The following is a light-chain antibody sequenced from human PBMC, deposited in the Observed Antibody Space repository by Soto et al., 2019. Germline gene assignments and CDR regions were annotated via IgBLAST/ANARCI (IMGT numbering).Light chain of an antibody. CDR1: TGAVTSGHW. V-gene: IGLV7-46*01. CDR3: CLSHGGVVV. J-gene: IGLJ2*01. CDR2: DTN. Sequence: QSVLTQESSLTVSPGGTVTVTCGSSTGAVTSGHWPYWFQQRPGQAPRTLIYDTNIKHSWTPGRFSGSLLGGKAALTLSGAQPEDEADYYCCLSHGGVVVFGGGTKLTVL.